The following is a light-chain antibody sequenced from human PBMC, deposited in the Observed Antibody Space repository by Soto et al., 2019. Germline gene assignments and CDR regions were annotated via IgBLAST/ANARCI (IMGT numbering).Light chain of an antibody. J-gene: IGKJ1*01. Sequence: EIVMRQSAATLSVSPGERATLSCRASQSLGTNLAWFQQKPGQAPRLLIHGASTRATGTPARFSGSGSGTEFTLTISSLQSEDFAVYYCQQYNMWPRTFGQGTKV. CDR2: GAS. V-gene: IGKV3-15*01. CDR1: QSLGTN. CDR3: QQYNMWPRT.